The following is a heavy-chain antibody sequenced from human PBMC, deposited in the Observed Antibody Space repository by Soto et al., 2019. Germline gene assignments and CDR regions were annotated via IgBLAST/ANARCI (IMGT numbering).Heavy chain of an antibody. Sequence: QVQLVQSGTEVQKPGASVKVSCRASGYNFIGYFIHWVRQAPGQGLEWMGCINPNSGGTHYAETFQGSVTLTRDTSISTAFMELSRLRSDDTAVYYCAINIANSYGVDYFDPWGQGTRVIVSS. CDR2: INPNSGGT. CDR1: GYNFIGYF. CDR3: AINIANSYGVDYFDP. J-gene: IGHJ5*02. D-gene: IGHD2-8*01. V-gene: IGHV1-2*04.